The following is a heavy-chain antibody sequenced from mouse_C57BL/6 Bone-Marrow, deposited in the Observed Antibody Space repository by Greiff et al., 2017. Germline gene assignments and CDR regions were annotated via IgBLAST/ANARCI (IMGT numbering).Heavy chain of an antibody. J-gene: IGHJ3*01. Sequence: QVQLMESGAELARPGASVKLSCKASGFTFTSYGITWVKQSTGQGLEWIAKINPRSGNTYYIDKFKGPFTLTADKSSSTTYMQLRSLTSEDTAVYYCARLWYGNYFAYWGQGTLVTVSA. CDR1: GFTFTSYG. D-gene: IGHD2-10*02. V-gene: IGHV1-81*01. CDR2: INPRSGNT. CDR3: ARLWYGNYFAY.